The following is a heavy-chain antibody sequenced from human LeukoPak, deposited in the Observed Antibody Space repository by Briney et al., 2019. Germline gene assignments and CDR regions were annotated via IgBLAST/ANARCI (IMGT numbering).Heavy chain of an antibody. Sequence: SQTLSLTCTVSGGSISSGGYYWSWIRQHPGKGLEWIGYIYYSGSTHHNPSLKSRVTISVDTSKNQFSLKLSSVTAADTAVYYCARFDYGDSNFDYWGQGTLVTVSS. CDR3: ARFDYGDSNFDY. CDR2: IYYSGST. V-gene: IGHV4-31*03. CDR1: GGSISSGGYY. J-gene: IGHJ4*02. D-gene: IGHD4-17*01.